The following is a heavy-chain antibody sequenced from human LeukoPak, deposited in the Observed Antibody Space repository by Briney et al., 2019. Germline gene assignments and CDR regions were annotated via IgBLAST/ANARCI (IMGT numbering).Heavy chain of an antibody. CDR1: GYTFTSYG. J-gene: IGHJ4*02. CDR3: ARDDYYDSSGLEHFDY. Sequence: ASVKVSCKASGYTFTSYGISWVRQAPGQGLEWMGWISAYNGNTNYAQKLQGRVTMTTHTSTSTAYMELRSLRSDDTAVYYCARDDYYDSSGLEHFDYWGQGTLVTVSS. CDR2: ISAYNGNT. V-gene: IGHV1-18*01. D-gene: IGHD3-22*01.